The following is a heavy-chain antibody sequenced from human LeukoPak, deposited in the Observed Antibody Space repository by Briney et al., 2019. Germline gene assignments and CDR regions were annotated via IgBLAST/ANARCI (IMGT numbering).Heavy chain of an antibody. Sequence: GGSLRLSCAASGFTFSSYGMHWVRQAPGKGLEWVAFIRYDGSNKYYADSVKGRFTISRDNSKNTLYLQMNSLRAEDTAVYYCARGSYYYGSTHAFDIWGQGTMVTVSS. CDR1: GFTFSSYG. CDR2: IRYDGSNK. J-gene: IGHJ3*02. D-gene: IGHD3-10*01. CDR3: ARGSYYYGSTHAFDI. V-gene: IGHV3-30*02.